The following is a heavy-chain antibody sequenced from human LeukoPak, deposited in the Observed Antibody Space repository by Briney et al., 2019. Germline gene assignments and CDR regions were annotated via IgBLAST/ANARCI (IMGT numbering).Heavy chain of an antibody. CDR1: GFTFSSYW. CDR2: IKQDGSEK. J-gene: IGHJ5*02. V-gene: IGHV3-7*01. CDR3: ARSYCSSTSCSPWFDP. Sequence: PGGSLRLSCAASGFTFSSYWMSWVRQAPGKGLEWVANIKQDGSEKYYVDSVKGRFTISRDNAKNSLYLQMNSLRAEDTAVCYCARSYCSSTSCSPWFDPWGQGTLVTVSS. D-gene: IGHD2-2*01.